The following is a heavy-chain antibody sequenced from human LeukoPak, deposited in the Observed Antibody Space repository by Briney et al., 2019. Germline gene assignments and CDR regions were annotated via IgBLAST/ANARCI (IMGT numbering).Heavy chain of an antibody. J-gene: IGHJ5*02. CDR1: GGTFSSYA. CDR3: AREGVDTAMVINWFDP. CDR2: ITPIFGTA. Sequence: SVKVSCKASGGTFSSYAISWVRQAPGQGLEWMGGITPIFGTANYAQKFQGRVTITADESTSTAYMELSSLRSEDTAVYYCAREGVDTAMVINWFDPWGQGTLVTVSS. V-gene: IGHV1-69*13. D-gene: IGHD5-18*01.